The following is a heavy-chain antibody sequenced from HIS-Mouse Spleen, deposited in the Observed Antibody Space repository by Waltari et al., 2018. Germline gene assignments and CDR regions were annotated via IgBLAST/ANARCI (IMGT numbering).Heavy chain of an antibody. CDR2: ISYDGSNK. Sequence: QVQLLESGGGVVQPGRSLRLPCAASGFSLGAYAFLLFRQVPGKGLEGVAVISYDGSNKYYADSVKGRFTISRDNSKNTLYLQMNSLRAEDTAVYYCARGFRWHDAFDIWGQGTMVTVSS. CDR1: GFSLGAYA. V-gene: IGHV3-30-3*01. D-gene: IGHD2-15*01. J-gene: IGHJ3*02. CDR3: ARGFRWHDAFDI.